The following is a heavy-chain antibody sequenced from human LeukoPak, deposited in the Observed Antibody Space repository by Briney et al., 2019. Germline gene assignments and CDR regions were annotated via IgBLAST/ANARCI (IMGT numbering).Heavy chain of an antibody. Sequence: GGSLSLYCVTSGFPLSDYWMHWVRQGPEKGLELVSRIDNDGHGIIYPASVKGRFTTSRDNVKNTLYLQMNGLRVEDTAVYYCAAGGGWDPSFGVVTHIDAWGKGTTVVVS. V-gene: IGHV3-74*01. J-gene: IGHJ6*03. CDR2: IDNDGHGI. CDR1: GFPLSDYW. CDR3: AAGGGWDPSFGVVTHIDA. D-gene: IGHD3-3*01.